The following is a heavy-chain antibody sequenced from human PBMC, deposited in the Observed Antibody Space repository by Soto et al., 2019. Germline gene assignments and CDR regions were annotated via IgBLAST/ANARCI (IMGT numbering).Heavy chain of an antibody. CDR1: GYSFTSYW. J-gene: IGHJ6*02. V-gene: IGHV5-51*01. D-gene: IGHD6-13*01. CDR2: IYPGDSDT. CDR3: TRTSAAGKNYYAMDV. Sequence: LKISCKGSGYSFTSYWIGWVRQMPGKGLEWMGIIYPGDSDTRYSPSFQGQVTISADKSISTAYLQWSSLKASDTAMYYCTRTSAAGKNYYAMDVWGQGTTVTVSS.